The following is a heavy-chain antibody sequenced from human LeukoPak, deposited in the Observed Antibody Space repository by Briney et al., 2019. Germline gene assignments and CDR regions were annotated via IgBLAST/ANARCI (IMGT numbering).Heavy chain of an antibody. D-gene: IGHD5-18*01. CDR1: GGSVSSGSYS. CDR2: IYYSGGT. CDR3: ARVPTGQRAFDI. Sequence: SETLSLTCTVSGGSVSSGSYSWSWIRQPPGKGLEWIGYIYYSGGTNYNPSLKSRVTISVDTSKNQFSLKLSSVTAADTAVYYCARVPTGQRAFDIWGQGTMVTVSS. V-gene: IGHV4-61*01. J-gene: IGHJ3*02.